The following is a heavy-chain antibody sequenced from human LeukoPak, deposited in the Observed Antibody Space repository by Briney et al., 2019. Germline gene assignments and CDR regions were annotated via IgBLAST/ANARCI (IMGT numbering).Heavy chain of an antibody. J-gene: IGHJ4*02. CDR1: AYTLTAYY. CDR3: ARDGTRTNYDY. D-gene: IGHD1-14*01. V-gene: IGHV1-2*02. Sequence: ASVKVSCKASAYTLTAYYIHWVRQAPGQGLEWMGWINVNTGGTSFAQKFQGRVTMTRDTSVSTAYLELSSLNSDDTAVYYCARDGTRTNYDYWGQGTLVSVSS. CDR2: INVNTGGT.